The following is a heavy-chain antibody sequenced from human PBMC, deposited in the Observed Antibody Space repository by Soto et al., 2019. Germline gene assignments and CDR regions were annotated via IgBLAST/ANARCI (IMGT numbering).Heavy chain of an antibody. CDR3: LIPNDYWHGYGPFDH. V-gene: IGHV4-31*11. J-gene: IGHJ4*01. CDR2: ISYTGNT. Sequence: SEPLSLTCAVSGPPIRSVGYYWSWVRQHPGKGLEWIGSISYTGNTYYTPSLENRLSISLDTSENRFYLRLNSVTAADTAIYYFLIPNDYWHGYGPFDHWGQGSRVTVSS. D-gene: IGHD3-3*01. CDR1: GPPIRSVGYY.